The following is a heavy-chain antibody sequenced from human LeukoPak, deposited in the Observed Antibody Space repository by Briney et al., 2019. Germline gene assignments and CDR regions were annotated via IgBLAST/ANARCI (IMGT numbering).Heavy chain of an antibody. Sequence: SETLSLTCTVSGDSISSYYWSWIRQPAGKGLEWIGRIYTSGSTNYNPSLKSRVTMSVDTSKNQFSLKLSSVTAADTAVYYCARDSRFTATYDYWGQGTLVTVSS. CDR2: IYTSGST. J-gene: IGHJ4*02. D-gene: IGHD3-10*01. CDR3: ARDSRFTATYDY. V-gene: IGHV4-4*07. CDR1: GDSISSYY.